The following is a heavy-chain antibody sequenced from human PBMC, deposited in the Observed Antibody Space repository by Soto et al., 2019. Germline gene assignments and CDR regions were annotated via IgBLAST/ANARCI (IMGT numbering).Heavy chain of an antibody. J-gene: IGHJ4*02. CDR3: ARGLDGGHYGFRN. D-gene: IGHD4-17*01. Sequence: GGSLRLSCAASGFTFSSYWMHWVRQVPGKGLVWVSRINGGGSSTSYADSVKGRFTISRDNTKNTLYLQMNSLSVEDTAVYHCARGLDGGHYGFRNWGQGTLVTVSS. CDR1: GFTFSSYW. CDR2: INGGGSST. V-gene: IGHV3-74*01.